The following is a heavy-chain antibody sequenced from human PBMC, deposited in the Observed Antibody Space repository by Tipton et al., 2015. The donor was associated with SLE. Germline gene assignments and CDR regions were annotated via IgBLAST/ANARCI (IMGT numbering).Heavy chain of an antibody. CDR2: IKEDGGEK. CDR3: ATRQGSGWYQSFDY. J-gene: IGHJ4*02. Sequence: SLRLSCAASGFTFSNYWMTWVRQAPGKGLEWVANIKEDGGEKSYVDSVKGRFTISRDNAKNSLYLQMDNLRPEDTAVYYRATRQGSGWYQSFDYWGQGSLVTVSS. D-gene: IGHD6-19*01. V-gene: IGHV3-7*01. CDR1: GFTFSNYW.